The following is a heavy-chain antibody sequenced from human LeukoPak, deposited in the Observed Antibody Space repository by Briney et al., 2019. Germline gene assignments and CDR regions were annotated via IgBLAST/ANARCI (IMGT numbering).Heavy chain of an antibody. D-gene: IGHD6-19*01. J-gene: IGHJ4*02. CDR2: FSPGDSDS. CDR1: GYSFTNYW. CDR3: ARLASAWNFDY. V-gene: IGHV5-51*01. Sequence: GESLKISCQGSGYSFTNYWIGWVRQMPGKDLEWMGIFSPGDSDSRYSPSFRGQVTISAGKSISTVYLQWSSLKASDTAMYYCARLASAWNFDYWGQGTLVTVSS.